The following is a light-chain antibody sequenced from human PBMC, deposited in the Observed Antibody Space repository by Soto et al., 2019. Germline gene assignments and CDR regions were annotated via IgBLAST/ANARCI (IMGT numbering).Light chain of an antibody. V-gene: IGKV3-15*01. J-gene: IGKJ4*01. CDR1: QIVSST. CDR3: QHYANWPLT. CDR2: GAS. Sequence: EIVLTQSPGTLSLSPGERATLSCRASQIVSSTYVAWYQQKPGQAPRLLIYGASSRATGIPARFSGSGSGTEFTLTISSLQSEDFAVYYCQHYANWPLTFGGGTKVDIK.